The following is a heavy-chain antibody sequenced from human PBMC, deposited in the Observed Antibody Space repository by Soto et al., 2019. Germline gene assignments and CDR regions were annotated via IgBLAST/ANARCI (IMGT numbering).Heavy chain of an antibody. CDR2: IYPGDSDT. V-gene: IGHV5-51*01. CDR3: ARSIGYYYDSSGYYSYFDY. D-gene: IGHD3-22*01. Sequence: HGESLKISCKGSGYSFTSYWIGWVRQMPGKGLEWMGIIYPGDSDTRYSPSFQGQVTISADKSTSTAYLQWSSLKASDTAMYYCARSIGYYYDSSGYYSYFDYWGQGTLVTVSS. J-gene: IGHJ4*02. CDR1: GYSFTSYW.